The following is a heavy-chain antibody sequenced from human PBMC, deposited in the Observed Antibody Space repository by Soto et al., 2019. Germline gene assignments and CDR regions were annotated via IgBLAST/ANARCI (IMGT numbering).Heavy chain of an antibody. D-gene: IGHD6-19*01. Sequence: GASVKVSCKASGGTFSSYAISWVRQAPGQGLEWMGGIIPIFGTANYAQKLQGRVTMTTDTSTSTAYMELRSLRSDDTAVYYCARAYSSGWYFDYWGQGTLVTVSS. CDR3: ARAYSSGWYFDY. V-gene: IGHV1-69*05. CDR1: GGTFSSYA. CDR2: IIPIFGTA. J-gene: IGHJ4*02.